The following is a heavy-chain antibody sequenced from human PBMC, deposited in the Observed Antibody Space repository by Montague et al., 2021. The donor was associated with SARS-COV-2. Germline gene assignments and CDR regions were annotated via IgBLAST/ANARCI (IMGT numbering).Heavy chain of an antibody. CDR3: ARHRIVPGGFDY. Sequence: SLRLSCPASGFTFSDYWMHWVRQAPGKGLMWLSNINGDGSFTRYADSVRGRFTISRDIPKNTLYLQMNSLTAEDTAVYYCARHRIVPGGFDYWGQGTLVIVSS. CDR2: INGDGSFT. D-gene: IGHD2-2*01. V-gene: IGHV3-74*01. CDR1: GFTFSDYW. J-gene: IGHJ4*02.